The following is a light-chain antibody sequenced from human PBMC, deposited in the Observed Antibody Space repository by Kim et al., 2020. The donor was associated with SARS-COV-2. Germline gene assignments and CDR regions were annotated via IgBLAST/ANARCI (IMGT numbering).Light chain of an antibody. J-gene: IGKJ1*01. CDR2: WAS. CDR1: QNVLHSSNNKNY. CDR3: QQYYRTPPA. Sequence: RATINCKSSQNVLHSSNNKNYVSWFQQKPGQPPKLLLYWASTRESGVPDRFSGSGSGTDFTLTINNLQAEDVAVYYCQQYYRTPPAFGQGTKVDIK. V-gene: IGKV4-1*01.